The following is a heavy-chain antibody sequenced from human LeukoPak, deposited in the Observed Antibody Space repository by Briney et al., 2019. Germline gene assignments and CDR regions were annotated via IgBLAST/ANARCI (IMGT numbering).Heavy chain of an antibody. J-gene: IGHJ4*02. CDR1: GYTVTGYY. Sequence: GASVKVSCKASGYTVTGYYMHWVRQAPGQRHGWVGWINPNSGGTNYAQKLQGRVTMTRDPSIRTAYTELSRLRSDHTAVYYCARGYSTGWQYFDYWGQGTLVTASS. CDR3: ARGYSTGWQYFDY. D-gene: IGHD6-19*01. CDR2: INPNSGGT. V-gene: IGHV1-2*02.